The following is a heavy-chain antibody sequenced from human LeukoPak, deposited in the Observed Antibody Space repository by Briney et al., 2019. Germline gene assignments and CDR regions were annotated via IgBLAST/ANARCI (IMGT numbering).Heavy chain of an antibody. CDR1: GFTFSSYA. CDR3: AREGGDYYYYYYMDV. CDR2: ISYDGSNK. V-gene: IGHV3-30*04. D-gene: IGHD4-17*01. Sequence: GGSLRLSCAASGFTFSSYAMHWVRQAPGKGLEWVAVISYDGSNKYYADSVKGRFTISRDNSKNTLYLQMNSLRAEDTAVYYCAREGGDYYYYYYMDVRGKGTTVTVSS. J-gene: IGHJ6*03.